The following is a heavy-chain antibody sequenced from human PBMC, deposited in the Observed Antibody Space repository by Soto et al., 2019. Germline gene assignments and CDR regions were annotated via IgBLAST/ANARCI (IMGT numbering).Heavy chain of an antibody. V-gene: IGHV3-30-3*01. CDR3: ARDSGSSWYFGMDV. CDR2: ISHDGFNK. Sequence: GGSLRLSCAASGFTFSSYWMSWVRQAPGKGLEWVAVISHDGFNKYYADSVKGRFTISRDSSKNTLYLQMNSRRVEDTAMYSCARDSGSSWYFGMDVWGQGTTVTVSS. D-gene: IGHD6-13*01. J-gene: IGHJ6*02. CDR1: GFTFSSYW.